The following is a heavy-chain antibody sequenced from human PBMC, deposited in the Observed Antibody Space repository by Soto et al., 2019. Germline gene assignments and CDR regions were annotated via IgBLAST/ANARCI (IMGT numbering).Heavy chain of an antibody. V-gene: IGHV3-30*18. CDR3: AKDYSSGWYDYCDF. D-gene: IGHD6-19*01. CDR1: GFTFTSYA. Sequence: QVQLVESGGGVVLPGRSLRLSCTTSGFTFTSYAMHWVRQAPGKGLEWVALISHDGTKKYSADSVKGRFTISRDDSKSTLYLQMNNLRAEDTAVYYCAKDYSSGWYDYCDFWGQGTLVTVSS. CDR2: ISHDGTKK. J-gene: IGHJ4*02.